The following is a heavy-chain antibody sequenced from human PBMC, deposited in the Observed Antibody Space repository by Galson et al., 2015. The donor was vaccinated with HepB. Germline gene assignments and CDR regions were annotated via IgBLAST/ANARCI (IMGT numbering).Heavy chain of an antibody. V-gene: IGHV3-21*04. CDR2: ISSSSHDI. Sequence: SLRLSCAASGFSFTTYNMNWVRQAPGKGLEWVASISSSSHDIYYADSLKGRFTISRDNAKNSLYLRMNSLRAEDTAVYYCASTLPTVVTPDFDYWGQGTLVTVSS. D-gene: IGHD4-23*01. CDR3: ASTLPTVVTPDFDY. CDR1: GFSFTTYN. J-gene: IGHJ4*02.